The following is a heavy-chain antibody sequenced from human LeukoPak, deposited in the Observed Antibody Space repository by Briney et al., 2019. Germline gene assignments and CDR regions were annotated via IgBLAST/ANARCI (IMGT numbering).Heavy chain of an antibody. V-gene: IGHV4-34*01. CDR2: INHSGST. CDR3: ARDSTVTRKIDY. J-gene: IGHJ4*02. D-gene: IGHD4-17*01. CDR1: GGSFSGYY. Sequence: SETRSLTCAVYGGSFSGYYWSWIRQPPGKGLEWIGEINHSGSTNYNPSLKSRVTISVDTSKNQFSLKLSSVTAADTAVYYCARDSTVTRKIDYWGQGTLVTVSS.